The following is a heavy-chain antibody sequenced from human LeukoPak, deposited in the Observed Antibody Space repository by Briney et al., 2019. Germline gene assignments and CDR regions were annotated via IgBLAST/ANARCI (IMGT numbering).Heavy chain of an antibody. CDR3: ARGMARLRLWFGERGHKTPYNWFDP. CDR2: INHSGST. D-gene: IGHD3-10*01. V-gene: IGHV4-34*01. Sequence: SETLSLTCAVYGGSFSGYYWSWIRQPPGKGLEWIGEINHSGSTNYNPSLKSRVTISVDTSKNQFSLKLSSVTAADTAVYYCARGMARLRLWFGERGHKTPYNWFDPWGQGTLVTVSS. CDR1: GGSFSGYY. J-gene: IGHJ5*02.